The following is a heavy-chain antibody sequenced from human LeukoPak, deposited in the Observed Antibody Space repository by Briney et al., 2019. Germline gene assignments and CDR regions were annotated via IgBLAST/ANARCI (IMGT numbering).Heavy chain of an antibody. CDR2: INHSGST. CDR1: GGSFSGYY. Sequence: SETLSLTCAVYGGSFSGYYWSWIRQPPGKGLEWIGEINHSGSTNYNPSLKSRVTISVDTSKNQFSLKLSSVTAADTAAYYCAVGELLRPVDYWGQGTLVTVSS. J-gene: IGHJ4*02. CDR3: AVGELLRPVDY. V-gene: IGHV4-34*01. D-gene: IGHD3-10*01.